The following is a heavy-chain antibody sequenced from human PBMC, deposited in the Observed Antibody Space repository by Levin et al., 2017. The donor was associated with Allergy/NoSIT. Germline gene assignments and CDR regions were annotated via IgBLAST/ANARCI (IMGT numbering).Heavy chain of an antibody. D-gene: IGHD4-17*01. CDR1: GFTLSDYG. Sequence: GGSLRLSCAASGFTLSDYGMSWVRQAPGKGLEWVSSISGAANTLYADSVKGRFTISRDKSKNTLYLQMSSLRVEDTALYYCASDYPYYFYYMDVWGKGTAVTVSS. CDR3: ASDYPYYFYYMDV. V-gene: IGHV3-23*01. CDR2: ISGAANT. J-gene: IGHJ6*03.